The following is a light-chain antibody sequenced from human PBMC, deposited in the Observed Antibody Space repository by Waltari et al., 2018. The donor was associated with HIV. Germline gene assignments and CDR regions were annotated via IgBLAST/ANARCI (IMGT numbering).Light chain of an antibody. CDR3: QQNYDTPYT. J-gene: IGKJ2*01. CDR2: SAS. V-gene: IGKV1-39*01. CDR1: QDISTY. Sequence: DIQMTQTPSSLSASAGDRVTVTCRSSQDISTYLNWYQQKPWTAPKLLIFSASRLQSGVPSRFSGGGSGTEFTLTISSLQPEDFATYFCQQNYDTPYTFGQGTKLEIK.